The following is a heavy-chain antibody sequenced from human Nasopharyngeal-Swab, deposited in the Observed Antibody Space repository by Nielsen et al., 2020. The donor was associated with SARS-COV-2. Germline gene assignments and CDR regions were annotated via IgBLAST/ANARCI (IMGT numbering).Heavy chain of an antibody. V-gene: IGHV4-59*01. D-gene: IGHD3-22*01. CDR2: IYYSGST. CDR3: ARESYYDSSGYRRVFDY. CDR1: GGSISSYY. J-gene: IGHJ4*02. Sequence: SQPLPLTCTVSGGSISSYYWSWIRQPPGKGLEWIGYIYYSGSTNYNPSLKSRVTISVDTSKNQFSLKLSSVTAADTAVYYCARESYYDSSGYRRVFDYWGQGTLVTVSS.